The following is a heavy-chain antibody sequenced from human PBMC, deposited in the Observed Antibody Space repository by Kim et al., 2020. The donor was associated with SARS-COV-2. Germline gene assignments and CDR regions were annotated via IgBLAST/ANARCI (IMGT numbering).Heavy chain of an antibody. D-gene: IGHD3-9*01. Sequence: VKGRFTISRDNSKNTLYLQMNSRRAEDTAVYYCAKDPILTGYLKIHYFDYWGQGTLVTVSS. CDR3: AKDPILTGYLKIHYFDY. V-gene: IGHV3-23*01. J-gene: IGHJ4*02.